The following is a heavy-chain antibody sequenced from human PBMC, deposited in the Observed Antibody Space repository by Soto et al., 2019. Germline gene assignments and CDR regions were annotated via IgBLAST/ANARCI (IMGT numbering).Heavy chain of an antibody. CDR1: GGTFSSYA. D-gene: IGHD2-2*01. J-gene: IGHJ6*02. CDR2: IIPIFGTA. V-gene: IGHV1-69*12. CDR3: ARSVLVQAATKYYYYYGMDV. Sequence: QVQLVQSGAEVKKPGSSVKVSCKASGGTFSSYAISWVRHAPGQGLEWMGGIIPIFGTANYAQKFQGRVTITADESTSTAYMELSSLRSEDTAVYYCARSVLVQAATKYYYYYGMDVWGQGTTVTVSS.